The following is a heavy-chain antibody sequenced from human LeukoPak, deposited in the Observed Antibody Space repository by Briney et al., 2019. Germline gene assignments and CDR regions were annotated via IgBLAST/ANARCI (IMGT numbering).Heavy chain of an antibody. Sequence: GESLKISCKGSGYSFTSYWIGWVRQMPGKGLEWMGIIYPGDSDTRYSPSFQGQVTISADKSISTAYLQWSSLKASDTAMYYCARSRQYYYDSSGYSWIIFQHWGQGTLVTVSS. J-gene: IGHJ1*01. V-gene: IGHV5-51*01. D-gene: IGHD3-22*01. CDR2: IYPGDSDT. CDR3: ARSRQYYYDSSGYSWIIFQH. CDR1: GYSFTSYW.